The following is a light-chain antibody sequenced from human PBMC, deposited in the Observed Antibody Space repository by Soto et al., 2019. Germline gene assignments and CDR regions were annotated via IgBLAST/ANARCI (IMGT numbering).Light chain of an antibody. V-gene: IGKV3-15*01. CDR2: GAS. CDR1: QSVGRD. CDR3: QQYLDWTRT. Sequence: EIVMTQSPATLSVSSGQRATLSCRASQSVGRDLVWYRQEPCQAPRVLIYGASNRATGVPDRFSGSASGTVSPLTISGLQYDDGSVYYGQQYLDWTRTFGQGTKVDIK. J-gene: IGKJ1*01.